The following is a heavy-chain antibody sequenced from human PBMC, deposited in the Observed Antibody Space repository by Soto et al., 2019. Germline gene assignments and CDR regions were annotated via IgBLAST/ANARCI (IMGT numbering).Heavy chain of an antibody. Sequence: ASVKLSCKASGYTFTSYYIHWVRQAPGQGLEWMGIINPSGGSTTYAQKFQGRVTMTRDTSTSTVYMELSSLRSEDTAVYYCARRGACISTSCSLDYWGQGTLVTVSS. V-gene: IGHV1-46*01. CDR1: GYTFTSYY. J-gene: IGHJ4*02. CDR3: ARRGACISTSCSLDY. CDR2: INPSGGST. D-gene: IGHD2-2*01.